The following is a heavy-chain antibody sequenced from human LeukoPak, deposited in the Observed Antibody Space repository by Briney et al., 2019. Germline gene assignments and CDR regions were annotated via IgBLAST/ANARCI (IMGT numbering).Heavy chain of an antibody. Sequence: ASVKVSCKASGYTFTSYYMHWVRQAPGQGLEWMGIINPSGGSTTYAQKFRGRVTMTRDMSTSTVYMEVSSLRSEDTAVYYCARGRRSGQQLVDLVDYWGQGTLVTVSS. D-gene: IGHD6-13*01. CDR2: INPSGGST. J-gene: IGHJ4*02. CDR1: GYTFTSYY. V-gene: IGHV1-46*01. CDR3: ARGRRSGQQLVDLVDY.